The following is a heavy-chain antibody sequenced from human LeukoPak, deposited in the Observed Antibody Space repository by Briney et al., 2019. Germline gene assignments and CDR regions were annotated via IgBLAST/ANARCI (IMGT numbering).Heavy chain of an antibody. Sequence: NPSETLSLTCAVSGGSFSDYWGWIRQPPGKGLEWIGEINHSGRTYYNPSLKSRVTISVDTSKNQFSLNLSSVTAADTAVYYCARDVVVVPAAIHYGMDVWGQGTTVTVSS. J-gene: IGHJ6*02. V-gene: IGHV4-34*01. CDR1: GGSFSDY. CDR3: ARDVVVVPAAIHYGMDV. CDR2: INHSGRT. D-gene: IGHD2-2*01.